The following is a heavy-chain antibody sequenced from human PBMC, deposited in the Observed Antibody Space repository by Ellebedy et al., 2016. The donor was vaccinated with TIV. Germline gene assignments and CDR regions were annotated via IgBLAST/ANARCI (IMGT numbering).Heavy chain of an antibody. CDR2: IKSKSHGGTT. V-gene: IGHV3-15*01. Sequence: GGSLRLXXTASGFTYTDAWMSWVRQAPGKGLEWVGRIKSKSHGGTTDYAAPVKGRFTISRDDSKNTLYLQMNSLTIEDTAVYYCATIGDFEHTFDPWGQGTLVTVSS. CDR3: ATIGDFEHTFDP. J-gene: IGHJ5*02. CDR1: GFTYTDAW. D-gene: IGHD4-17*01.